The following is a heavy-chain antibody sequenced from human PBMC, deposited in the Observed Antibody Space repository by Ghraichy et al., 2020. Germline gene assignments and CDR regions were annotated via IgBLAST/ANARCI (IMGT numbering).Heavy chain of an antibody. D-gene: IGHD1-26*01. V-gene: IGHV4-59*01. J-gene: IGHJ4*02. CDR1: GGSSSHYY. Sequence: ESPNITCTVSGGSSSHYYWTWIRQPPGKGLEWMGNIYYSGSTTYNPSLKSRVTISLDTSSLQFSLTLSSVTAADTAVYYCARSSGNYWGYFDHWGQGILVTVSS. CDR2: IYYSGST. CDR3: ARSSGNYWGYFDH.